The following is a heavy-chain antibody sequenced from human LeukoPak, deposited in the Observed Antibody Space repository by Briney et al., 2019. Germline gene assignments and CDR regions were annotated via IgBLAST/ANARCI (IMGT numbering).Heavy chain of an antibody. CDR1: GFTFSSYG. CDR2: ISYDGSGK. V-gene: IGHV3-30*03. CDR3: ASLKVEMATLPFSDAFDI. J-gene: IGHJ3*02. Sequence: PGRSLRLSCAAAGFTFSSYGMDWVRQAPGKGLEWVAVISYDGSGKYSADSVKGRFTISRDSSKNTLFLEMNSLRDEDTAVYYCASLKVEMATLPFSDAFDIWGQGTMVTVSS. D-gene: IGHD5-24*01.